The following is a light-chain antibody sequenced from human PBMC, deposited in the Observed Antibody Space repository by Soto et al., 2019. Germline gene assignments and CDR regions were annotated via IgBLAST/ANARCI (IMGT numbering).Light chain of an antibody. V-gene: IGLV2-8*01. Sequence: QSALTQPPSASGSPGQSVTISCTGTSSDVGGYNYVSWYQQHPGKAPKLMIYEVSKRPSGVPDRFSGSKSGNTASLTVSGLHAEDEADYYCSSYAGSNMVFGGGTKVTVL. CDR1: SSDVGGYNY. CDR2: EVS. J-gene: IGLJ2*01. CDR3: SSYAGSNMV.